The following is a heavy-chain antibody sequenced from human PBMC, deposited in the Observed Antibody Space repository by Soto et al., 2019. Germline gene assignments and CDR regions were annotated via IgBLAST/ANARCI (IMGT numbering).Heavy chain of an antibody. D-gene: IGHD3-10*01. CDR2: INSDGSTI. Sequence: EVQLVESGGGLVQPGESLRLSCAASGYTFSPFWMHWVRQAPGKGLVWVSHINSDGSTIIYADSVKGRFTISRDNAKNTLVLQMNSLKAEDTAVYYCVRDRGYPDSFDVWGRGTMVTVSS. J-gene: IGHJ3*01. CDR3: VRDRGYPDSFDV. V-gene: IGHV3-74*01. CDR1: GYTFSPFW.